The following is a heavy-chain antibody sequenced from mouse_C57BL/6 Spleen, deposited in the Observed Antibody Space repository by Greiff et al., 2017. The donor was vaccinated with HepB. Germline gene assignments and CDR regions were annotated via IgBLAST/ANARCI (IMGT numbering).Heavy chain of an antibody. CDR2: IDPETGGT. CDR1: GYTFTDYE. V-gene: IGHV1-15*01. CDR3: TRYYYGSSYYFDY. J-gene: IGHJ2*01. D-gene: IGHD1-1*01. Sequence: VQLVESGAELVRPGASVTLSCKASGYTFTDYEMHWVKQTPVHGLEWIGAIDPETGGTAYNQKFKGKAILTADKSSSTAYMELRSLTSEDSAVYYCTRYYYGSSYYFDYWGQGTTLTVSS.